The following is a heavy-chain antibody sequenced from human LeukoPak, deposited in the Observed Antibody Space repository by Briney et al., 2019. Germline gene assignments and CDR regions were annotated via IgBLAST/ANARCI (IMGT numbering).Heavy chain of an antibody. V-gene: IGHV4-31*03. CDR2: VYYSGSS. CDR3: ARVKVLRFLEWFLDF. D-gene: IGHD3-3*01. J-gene: IGHJ4*02. Sequence: SETLSLTCSVSGSSVSSDEYYWSWVRQHPGKGLEWIGYVYYSGSSYYIPSLESRVTMSVEVSKNQFSLELRSVTAADTAVYYCARVKVLRFLEWFLDFWGQGALVTVSS. CDR1: GSSVSSDEYY.